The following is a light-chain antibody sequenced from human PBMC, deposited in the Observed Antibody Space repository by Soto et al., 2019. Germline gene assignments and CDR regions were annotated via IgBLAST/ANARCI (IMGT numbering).Light chain of an antibody. CDR1: QGVSTY. CDR3: QQHKSYTEWT. V-gene: IGKV1-9*01. Sequence: IQLTQSPSSLSASVGDRVTITFRASQGVSTYLAWYQQKLGKAPKLLIYAASTLQSGVPSRFSGSGSGTDFTLTISSLQPEDFATYYCQQHKSYTEWTFGQGTKVDIK. J-gene: IGKJ1*01. CDR2: AAS.